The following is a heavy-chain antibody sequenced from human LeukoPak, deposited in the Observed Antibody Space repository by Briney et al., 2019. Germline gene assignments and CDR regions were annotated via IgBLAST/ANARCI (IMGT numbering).Heavy chain of an antibody. V-gene: IGHV4-34*01. J-gene: IGHJ5*02. D-gene: IGHD5-18*01. CDR3: ARAWIQLEGWFDP. Sequence: SETLSLTCAVYGGSFSGYYWSWIRQPPGKGLEWIGEINHSGSTNYNPSLKSRVTISVDTSKNQFSLKLSSVTAADMAVYYCARAWIQLEGWFDPWGQGTLVTVSS. CDR2: INHSGST. CDR1: GGSFSGYY.